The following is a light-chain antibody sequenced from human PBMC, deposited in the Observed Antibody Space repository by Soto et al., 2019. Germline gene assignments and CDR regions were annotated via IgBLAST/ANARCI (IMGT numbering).Light chain of an antibody. Sequence: DTVMTQSPESLAVSLGERATINCKSSQSLLYSTNNTNYLNWYQKKPGQPPKLLIYWASTRESGVPDRFSGSGSRRDFTLTISSLQAEYVAVYYCQQCYSVPSTFGQGTKLDI. CDR2: WAS. CDR1: QSLLYSTNNTNY. V-gene: IGKV4-1*01. J-gene: IGKJ2*01. CDR3: QQCYSVPST.